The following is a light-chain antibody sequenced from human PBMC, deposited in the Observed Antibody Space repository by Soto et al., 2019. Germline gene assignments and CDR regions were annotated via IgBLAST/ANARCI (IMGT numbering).Light chain of an antibody. CDR2: KAS. Sequence: DIQMTQSPSTLSASVGDRVTITCRASQSISTWLAWYQQKPGKAPKLLIYKASSLESGVPSRYSGSGSGRGFPLTISSLQLDRFATYYCQRYNTSPLPSGGGTTGEIK. V-gene: IGKV1-5*03. CDR1: QSISTW. CDR3: QRYNTSPLP. J-gene: IGKJ4*01.